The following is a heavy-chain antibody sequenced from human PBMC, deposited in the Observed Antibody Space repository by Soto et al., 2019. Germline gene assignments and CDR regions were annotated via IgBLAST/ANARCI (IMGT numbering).Heavy chain of an antibody. CDR2: INTYDGMT. V-gene: IGHV1-18*01. CDR1: GYTFINYH. Sequence: QVQLVQSGGEVKKPGASVTVSCKASGYTFINYHITWVRQAPGQGLEWMAWINTYDGMTDYAQRFQGRVTMTRDTSTSTAHMELRNLGSDDTAVYFCAKSPRGEMATDWGQGTLVTVSS. D-gene: IGHD5-12*01. CDR3: AKSPRGEMATD. J-gene: IGHJ4*02.